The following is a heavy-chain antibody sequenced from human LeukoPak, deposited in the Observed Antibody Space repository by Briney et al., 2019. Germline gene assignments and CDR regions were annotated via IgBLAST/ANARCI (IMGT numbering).Heavy chain of an antibody. V-gene: IGHV4-59*01. J-gene: IGHJ4*02. CDR1: GGSLSSYY. Sequence: PSETLSLTCTVSGGSLSSYYWSWIRQPPGKGLEWIGYIYYSGSTNYNPSLKSRVTISVDTSKNQFSLKLSSVTAADTAVYYCAREGGTVVIGVPFFDYWGQGTLVTVSS. D-gene: IGHD4-23*01. CDR2: IYYSGST. CDR3: AREGGTVVIGVPFFDY.